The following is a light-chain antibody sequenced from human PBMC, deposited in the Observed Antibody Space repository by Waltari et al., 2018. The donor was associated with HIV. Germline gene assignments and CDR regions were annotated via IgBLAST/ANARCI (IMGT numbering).Light chain of an antibody. J-gene: IGLJ2*01. CDR2: DVT. CDR1: SSDVGGYNY. CDR3: SSYTTSRTVV. Sequence: QSALTQPASVSGSPGKSITISCTGTSSDVGGYNYVSWYHQHPGKAPKLLAYDVTNRPSGLSNLFSGSKSGNTAFLTISGLQAEDEADYYCSSYTTSRTVVFGGGTKLTVL. V-gene: IGLV2-14*03.